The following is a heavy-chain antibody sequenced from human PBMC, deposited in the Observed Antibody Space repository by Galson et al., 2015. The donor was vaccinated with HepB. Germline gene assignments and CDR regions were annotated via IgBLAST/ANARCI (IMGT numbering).Heavy chain of an antibody. V-gene: IGHV1-46*03. CDR3: ARGEAEGVVVPAAMRHYGMDV. D-gene: IGHD2-2*01. CDR1: GYTFTSYY. Sequence: SVKVSCKASGYTFTSYYMHWVRQAPGQGLEWMGIINPSGGSTSYAQKFQGRVTMTRDTSTSTVYMELSSLRSEDTAVYYCARGEAEGVVVPAAMRHYGMDVWGQGTTVTVSS. CDR2: INPSGGST. J-gene: IGHJ6*02.